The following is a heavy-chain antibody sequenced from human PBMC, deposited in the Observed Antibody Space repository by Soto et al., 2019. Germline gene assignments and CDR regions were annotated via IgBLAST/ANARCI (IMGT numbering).Heavy chain of an antibody. D-gene: IGHD2-15*01. CDR3: ARDSRDIVVVVAATDYYYYGMDA. J-gene: IGHJ6*02. CDR1: GGTFSSYA. CDR2: IIPIFGTA. Sequence: ASVKVSCKASGGTFSSYAISWVRQAPGQGLEWMGGIIPIFGTANYAQKFQGRVTITADESTSTAYMELSSLRSEDTAVYYCARDSRDIVVVVAATDYYYYGMDAWGQGTTVTVSS. V-gene: IGHV1-69*13.